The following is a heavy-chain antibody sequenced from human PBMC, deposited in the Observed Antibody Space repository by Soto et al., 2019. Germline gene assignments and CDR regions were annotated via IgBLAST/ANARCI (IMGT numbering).Heavy chain of an antibody. Sequence: QVQLQESGPGLVKPSQTLSLTCNVSGGSISSGGYYWSWIRQHPGKGLEWIGYIYHSGSTYYNPSLKSRVTISVDTSKNQFSLKPSSVTAADTAVYYCAREAAGLGNWFDPWGQGTLVTVSS. CDR1: GGSISSGGYY. J-gene: IGHJ5*02. D-gene: IGHD6-13*01. V-gene: IGHV4-31*03. CDR3: AREAAGLGNWFDP. CDR2: IYHSGST.